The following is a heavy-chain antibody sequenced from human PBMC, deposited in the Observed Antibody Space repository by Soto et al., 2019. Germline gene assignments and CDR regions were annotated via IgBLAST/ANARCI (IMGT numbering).Heavy chain of an antibody. D-gene: IGHD3-10*01. CDR2: IYYGGST. CDR1: GGSISSGGYY. Sequence: PSETLSLTCTVSGGSISSGGYYWSWIRQHPGKGLEWIGYIYYGGSTYYNPSLKSRVTISVDTSKNQFSLKLSSVTAADTAVYYCAREMVRGVIKWFDPWGRGTLVTVSS. CDR3: AREMVRGVIKWFDP. V-gene: IGHV4-31*03. J-gene: IGHJ5*02.